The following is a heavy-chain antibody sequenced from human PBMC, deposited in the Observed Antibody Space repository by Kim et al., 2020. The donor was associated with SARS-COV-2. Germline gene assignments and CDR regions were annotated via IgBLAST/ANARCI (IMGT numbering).Heavy chain of an antibody. CDR1: GVFTFSSYA. Sequence: GGSLRLSCAASGVFTFSSYAMSWVRQAPGKGLERALAINGGGVIAYYADSVRGRITISRDNIKNSLYLQMISLSAEDTDVYYCANSCSTGWDASDSWG. J-gene: IGHJ3*02. V-gene: IGHV3-23*01. D-gene: IGHD6-19*01. CDR3: ANSCSTGWDASDS. CDR2: INGGGVIA.